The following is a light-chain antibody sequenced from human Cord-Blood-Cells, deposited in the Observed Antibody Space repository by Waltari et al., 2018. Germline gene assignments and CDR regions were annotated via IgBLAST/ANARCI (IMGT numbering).Light chain of an antibody. V-gene: IGKV1-39*01. CDR1: QSISSY. CDR2: AAS. J-gene: IGKJ1*01. CDR3: QQSYSTPQWT. Sequence: DIQMTQSPSSLAGYVGDRVTLTCLASQSISSYLNWYLQKPGKAPKLLIYAASSLQSGVPSRFSGSGSGTDFTLTISSLQPEDFATYYCQQSYSTPQWTFGQGTKVEIK.